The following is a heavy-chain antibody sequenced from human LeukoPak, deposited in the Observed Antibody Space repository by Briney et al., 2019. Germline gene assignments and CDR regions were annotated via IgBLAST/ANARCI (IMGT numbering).Heavy chain of an antibody. J-gene: IGHJ4*02. D-gene: IGHD4-17*01. CDR1: GRSISSYY. CDR3: ARGGHHGDHFYFES. V-gene: IGHV4-4*07. CDR2: IYTSGST. Sequence: SETLSLTCTVSGRSISSYYWSWIRQPAGKGLEWIGRIYTSGSTNYNPSLKGRVTMSVDTSKNQFSLRLSSVTAADTAVYYCARGGHHGDHFYFESWGQGTLVTVSS.